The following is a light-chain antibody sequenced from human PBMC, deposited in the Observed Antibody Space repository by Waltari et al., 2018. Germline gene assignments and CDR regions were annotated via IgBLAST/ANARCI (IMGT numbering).Light chain of an antibody. CDR3: CSYTGSIYV. V-gene: IGLV2-11*01. J-gene: IGLJ1*01. CDR1: SSDVGGYDY. CDR2: DVT. Sequence: QSALAQPRSVSGSPGQSVTISCTGTSSDVGGYDYVSWYQQYPGKAPKLVIYDVTKRPAGVPNRFSGSKSGNTASLTISGLQAEDETYYYCCSYTGSIYVFGTGTEVTVL.